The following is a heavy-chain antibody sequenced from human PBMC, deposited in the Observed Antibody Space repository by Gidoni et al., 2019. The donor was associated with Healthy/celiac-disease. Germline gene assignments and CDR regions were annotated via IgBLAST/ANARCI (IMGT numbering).Heavy chain of an antibody. V-gene: IGHV3-23*01. J-gene: IGHJ4*02. CDR2: ISGRGSST. CDR1: GFTFSSYA. D-gene: IGHD6-6*01. Sequence: DVQMLQSVGGLVQPGGPLRLSCAASGFTFSSYAMSWVRQPPGQGLEWVSAISGRGSSTYYADSVKGRFTISRDNSKNTLYLQMNSLRAEDTAVYYCAKDPPSSPFDYWGQGTLVTVSS. CDR3: AKDPPSSPFDY.